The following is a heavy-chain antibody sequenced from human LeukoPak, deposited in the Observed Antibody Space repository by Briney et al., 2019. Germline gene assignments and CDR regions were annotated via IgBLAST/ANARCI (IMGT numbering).Heavy chain of an antibody. V-gene: IGHV4-59*01. J-gene: IGHJ6*02. Sequence: PSETLSLTCTVSGVSISSYYWTWIRQPPGKGLEWIGYIYSSGTTNYNPSLKSRVTISVGTSKNQYSLKLSSVTAADTAVYYCARVAAAADTVSGMDVWGQGTTVTVSS. CDR3: ARVAAAADTVSGMDV. D-gene: IGHD6-13*01. CDR1: GVSISSYY. CDR2: IYSSGTT.